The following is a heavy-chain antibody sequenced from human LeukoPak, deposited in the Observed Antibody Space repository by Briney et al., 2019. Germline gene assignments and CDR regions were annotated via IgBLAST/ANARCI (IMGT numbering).Heavy chain of an antibody. D-gene: IGHD4-17*01. CDR1: GFTVSSNY. V-gene: IGHV3-53*01. J-gene: IGHJ4*02. CDR3: ARVYYGDYEGHTYYFDY. CDR2: IYGGGSS. Sequence: PGGSLRLSCAASGFTVSSNYMSWVRQAPGKGLEWVSVIYGGGSSDYADSVRGRFTISRDNSKNTVSLQMNSLRAEDTAVYYCARVYYGDYEGHTYYFDYWGQGTLVTVSS.